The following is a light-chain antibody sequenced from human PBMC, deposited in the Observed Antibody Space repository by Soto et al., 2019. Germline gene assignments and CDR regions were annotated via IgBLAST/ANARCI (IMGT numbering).Light chain of an antibody. CDR1: QSVGSY. Sequence: EIVMTQSPATLSVSPGGRATLSCRASQSVGSYLAWYQQRPGQPPRLLIYGASTRATGILARFSGSGSGTEFSLTISSLQSEDFAVYYCQQYNTWPPRYTFGQGTKLEIK. V-gene: IGKV3-15*01. J-gene: IGKJ2*01. CDR2: GAS. CDR3: QQYNTWPPRYT.